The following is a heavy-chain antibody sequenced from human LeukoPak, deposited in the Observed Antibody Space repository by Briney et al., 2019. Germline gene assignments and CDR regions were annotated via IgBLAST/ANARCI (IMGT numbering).Heavy chain of an antibody. Sequence: SETLSLTCTVSGDSISSSDYYWSWIRQPPGKELEWIASINYGGTTYYNPSLKSRVTISVDASKNQFSLRLSSVTAADTAVYLCARYVVYGSGKYYFDYWGQGSLVTVSS. J-gene: IGHJ4*02. D-gene: IGHD3-10*01. CDR3: ARYVVYGSGKYYFDY. V-gene: IGHV4-39*01. CDR2: INYGGTT. CDR1: GDSISSSDYY.